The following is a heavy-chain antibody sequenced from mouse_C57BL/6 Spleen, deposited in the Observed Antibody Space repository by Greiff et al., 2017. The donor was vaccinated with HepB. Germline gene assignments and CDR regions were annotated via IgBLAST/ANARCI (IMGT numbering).Heavy chain of an antibody. CDR1: GFTFSDYG. D-gene: IGHD1-1*01. CDR2: ISSGSSTI. Sequence: VQLQQSGGGLVKPGGSLKLSCAASGFTFSDYGMHWVRQAPEKGLEWVAYISSGSSTIYYADTVKGRFTISRDNAKNTLFLQMTSLRSEDTAMYYCARPPYYGSSYWYFDVWGTGTTVTVSS. CDR3: ARPPYYGSSYWYFDV. V-gene: IGHV5-17*01. J-gene: IGHJ1*03.